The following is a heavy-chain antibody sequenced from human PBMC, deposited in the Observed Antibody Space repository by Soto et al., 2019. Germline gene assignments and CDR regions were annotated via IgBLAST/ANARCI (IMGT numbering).Heavy chain of an antibody. D-gene: IGHD1-26*01. Sequence: GGSLRLSCAASGFTFSSYGMSWVRQAPGKGLEWVSDIRGSGGSPYYADSVKGRFTISRDNSKNTLYLQMNSLRAEDTAVYYCAKDSGCELQLLSESFQLWGQGTMVTVSS. CDR1: GFTFSSYG. CDR2: IRGSGGSP. V-gene: IGHV3-23*01. CDR3: AKDSGCELQLLSESFQL. J-gene: IGHJ1*01.